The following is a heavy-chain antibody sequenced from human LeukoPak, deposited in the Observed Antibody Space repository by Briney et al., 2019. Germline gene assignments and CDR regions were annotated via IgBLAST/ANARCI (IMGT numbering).Heavy chain of an antibody. D-gene: IGHD3-10*01. CDR2: IKQDGREK. CDR1: GFTFSNYW. V-gene: IGHV3-7*04. CDR3: ARYYASGNFDY. J-gene: IGHJ4*02. Sequence: GGSLRLSCAASGFTFSNYWMSWVRQAPGKRLECVANIKQDGREKYYVDSGKGRFTISRDNAKNSLYLQMNSLRVEDTAVYYCARYYASGNFDYWGQGTLVTVSS.